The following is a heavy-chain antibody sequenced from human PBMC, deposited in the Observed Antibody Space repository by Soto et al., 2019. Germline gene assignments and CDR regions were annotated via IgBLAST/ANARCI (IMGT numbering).Heavy chain of an antibody. CDR3: ARDQGGNYYMDV. J-gene: IGHJ6*03. D-gene: IGHD3-16*01. CDR1: GASISGGLYY. Sequence: PSETLSLTCTVSGASISGGLYYWTWIRQHPGKGLELIGYIYYSGSTYYNPSLRGRVSISVDTSNNRNSLKLSSVTAADTAVYYCARDQGGNYYMDVWGRGTTVTVSS. V-gene: IGHV4-31*03. CDR2: IYYSGST.